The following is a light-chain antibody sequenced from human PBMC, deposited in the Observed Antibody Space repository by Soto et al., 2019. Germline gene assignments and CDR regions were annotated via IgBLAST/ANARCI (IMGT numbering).Light chain of an antibody. CDR3: SSFTSSSTYV. J-gene: IGLJ1*01. CDR1: SSDVGSYNR. V-gene: IGLV2-18*02. CDR2: EVS. Sequence: ALTQPPSVSGSPGQSVAISCTGTSSDVGSYNRVSWYQQPPGTAPNLLIYEVSNRPSGVPDRFSGSKSGNTASLTISGLQAEDEADYYCSSFTSSSTYVFGTGTKVTVL.